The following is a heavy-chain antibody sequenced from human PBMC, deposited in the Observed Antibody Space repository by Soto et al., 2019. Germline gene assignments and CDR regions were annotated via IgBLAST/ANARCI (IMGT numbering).Heavy chain of an antibody. CDR1: GFFFTDYF. CDR3: ARQLERRVGAASH. V-gene: IGHV3-11*01. Sequence: QVQLAESGGGLVKSGGSLPLSCSTSGFFFTDYFMSWIRQAPGKGLEWVSYISPSGDVTHYADSVKGRLTISRENTKNSLFLQMSSLRDDDTAVYYCARQLERRVGAASHWGQGTRVSVSS. J-gene: IGHJ4*02. CDR2: ISPSGDVT. D-gene: IGHD1-26*01.